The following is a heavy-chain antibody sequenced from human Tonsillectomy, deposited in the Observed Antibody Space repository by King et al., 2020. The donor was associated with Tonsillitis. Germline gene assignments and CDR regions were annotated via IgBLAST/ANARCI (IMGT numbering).Heavy chain of an antibody. V-gene: IGHV1-2*02. J-gene: IGHJ5*02. CDR3: ARDSELGGVILSS. CDR2: INPNSGGT. Sequence: VQLVESGAEVKKPGASVKVSCKASGYTFTDYYIHWVRQAPGQGLEWMGWINPNSGGTNYAQMFQGRVTMTRDTSVSTAYMELSRLRSDDTAVYYCARDSELGGVILSSWGQGTLVTVSS. CDR1: GYTFTDYY. D-gene: IGHD3-16*01.